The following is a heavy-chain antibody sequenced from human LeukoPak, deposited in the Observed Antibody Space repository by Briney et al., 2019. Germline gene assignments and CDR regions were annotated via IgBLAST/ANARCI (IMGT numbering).Heavy chain of an antibody. D-gene: IGHD3-22*01. V-gene: IGHV3-74*01. CDR1: RFTFSSKW. CDR2: ISPEGSTT. CDR3: VRDFYTDYYHSYGDDFDF. Sequence: GGSLRLSCAASRFTFSSKWMHWVRQRLERGLEWVSRISPEGSTTTYADSVKAPSTISTDNAKNTLFLQINRLRAEDTAVYYCVRDFYTDYYHSYGDDFDFWGQGTLVTVSS. J-gene: IGHJ4*02.